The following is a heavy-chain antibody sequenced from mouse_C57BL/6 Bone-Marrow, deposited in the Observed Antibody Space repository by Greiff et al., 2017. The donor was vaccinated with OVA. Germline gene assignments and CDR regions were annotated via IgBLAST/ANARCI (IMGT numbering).Heavy chain of an antibody. Sequence: VQLVESGAELVRPGASVTLSCKASGYTFTDYEMHWVKQTPVHGLEWIGAIDPETGGTAYNQKFKGKAILTADKSSSTAYMELRSLTSEDSAVYYCTRSPSIYDGYYDAMDYWGQGTSVTVSS. CDR2: IDPETGGT. CDR1: GYTFTDYE. D-gene: IGHD2-3*01. V-gene: IGHV1-15*01. CDR3: TRSPSIYDGYYDAMDY. J-gene: IGHJ4*01.